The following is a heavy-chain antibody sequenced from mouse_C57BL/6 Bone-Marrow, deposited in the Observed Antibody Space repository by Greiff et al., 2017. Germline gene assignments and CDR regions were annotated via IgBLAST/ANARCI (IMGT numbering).Heavy chain of an antibody. CDR1: GYTFTSYW. V-gene: IGHV1-7*01. Sequence: QVQLQQSGAELAKPGASVKLSCKASGYTFTSYWMHWVKQRPGQGLEWIGYINPSSGYTKYNQKFKDKATLTAYKSSSTAYMQLSSLTYEDSAVYYCARSYDYDDAMDYWGQGTSVTVSS. CDR3: ARSYDYDDAMDY. CDR2: INPSSGYT. J-gene: IGHJ4*01. D-gene: IGHD2-4*01.